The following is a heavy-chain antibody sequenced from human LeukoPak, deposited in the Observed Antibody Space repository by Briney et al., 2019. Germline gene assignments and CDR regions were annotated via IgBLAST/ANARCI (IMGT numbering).Heavy chain of an antibody. V-gene: IGHV4-59*01. D-gene: IGHD2-15*01. CDR1: GGSISSYY. CDR2: IYYRGST. Sequence: SETLSLTCTVSGGSISSYYWSWIRQPPGQGLEWIGYIYYRGSTNYNASITNRVTISVDTSKNQFSLKLSSVTAADTAVYYCAREVGYCSGGSCYSYFDYWGQGTLVTVSS. CDR3: AREVGYCSGGSCYSYFDY. J-gene: IGHJ4*02.